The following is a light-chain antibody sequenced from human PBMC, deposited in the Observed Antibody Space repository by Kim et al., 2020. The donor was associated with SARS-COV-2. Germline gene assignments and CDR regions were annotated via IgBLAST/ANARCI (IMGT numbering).Light chain of an antibody. CDR2: GKN. V-gene: IGLV3-19*01. J-gene: IGLJ3*02. CDR1: SLRSYD. CDR3: NSRDSSGNHWL. Sequence: LGQTVRITCQGDSLRSYDASWYQQKPGQAPVLVIYGKNNRPSGIPDRFSGSSSGNTASLTITGAQAEDEADYYCNSRDSSGNHWLFGGGTKLTVL.